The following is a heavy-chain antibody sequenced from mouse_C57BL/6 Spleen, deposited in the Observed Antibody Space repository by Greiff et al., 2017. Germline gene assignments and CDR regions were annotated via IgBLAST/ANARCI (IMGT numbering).Heavy chain of an antibody. Sequence: QVQLQQSGPELVKPGASVKLSCKASRYTFTSYYINWVKQRPGQGLEWIGWIYPRDGSTKYNEKFKGKATLTVDTSSSTAYMELNSLTSEDSAVYYCAGILRYFDVWGTGTTVTVSS. CDR3: AGILRYFDV. V-gene: IGHV1-85*01. D-gene: IGHD2-10*01. CDR2: IYPRDGST. J-gene: IGHJ1*03. CDR1: RYTFTSYY.